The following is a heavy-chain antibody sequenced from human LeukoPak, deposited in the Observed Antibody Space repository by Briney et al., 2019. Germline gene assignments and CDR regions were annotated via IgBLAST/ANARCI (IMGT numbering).Heavy chain of an antibody. V-gene: IGHV5-51*01. J-gene: IGHJ4*02. Sequence: GESLKISCKGSGYSFTSYWIAWVRQMPGKGLEWMGIIYPGDSATRYSPSFQGQVTISADKSISTAYLQWSSLKASDTAMYYCAGQFYYDSSDYYHFDYWGQGTLVTVSS. CDR2: IYPGDSAT. CDR3: AGQFYYDSSDYYHFDY. D-gene: IGHD3-22*01. CDR1: GYSFTSYW.